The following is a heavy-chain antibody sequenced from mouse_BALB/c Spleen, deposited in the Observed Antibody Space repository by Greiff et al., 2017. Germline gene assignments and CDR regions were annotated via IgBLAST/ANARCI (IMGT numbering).Heavy chain of an antibody. V-gene: IGHV3-2*02. CDR3: ARGGDYGNPVDY. J-gene: IGHJ2*01. D-gene: IGHD2-1*01. CDR2: ISYSGST. Sequence: VQLKESGPGLVKPSQSLSLTCTVTGYSITSDYAWNWIRQFPGNKLEWMGYISYSGSTSYNPSLKSRISITRDTSKNQFFLQLNSVTTEDTATYYCARGGDYGNPVDYWGQGTTLTVSS. CDR1: GYSITSDYA.